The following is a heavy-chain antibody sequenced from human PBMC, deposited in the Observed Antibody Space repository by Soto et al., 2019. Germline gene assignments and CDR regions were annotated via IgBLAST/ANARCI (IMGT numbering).Heavy chain of an antibody. CDR3: ARDAGYYDSSGYYFDY. D-gene: IGHD3-22*01. J-gene: IGHJ4*02. CDR1: GFTFSTYA. V-gene: IGHV3-23*01. CDR2: ISGSGDST. Sequence: GGSLRLSCAASGFTFSTYAMTWVRQAPGKGLEWVSGISGSGDSTHYADSVKGRFTISRDNSKNTLYLQMNCLRAEDTAVYYCARDAGYYDSSGYYFDYWGQGA.